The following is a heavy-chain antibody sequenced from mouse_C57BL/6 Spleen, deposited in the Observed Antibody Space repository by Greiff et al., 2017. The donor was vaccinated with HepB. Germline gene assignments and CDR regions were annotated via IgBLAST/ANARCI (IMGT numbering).Heavy chain of an antibody. CDR3: VREGLGRYFDV. Sequence: EVQLVESGGGLVQPKGSLKLSCAASGFTFNTYAMHWVRQAPGKGLEWVARIRSKSSNYAKYYADSVKDRFTISRDNSQSILYLQMNNLKTEDTAMYYCVREGLGRYFDVWGTGTTVTVSS. D-gene: IGHD4-1*01. J-gene: IGHJ1*03. V-gene: IGHV10-3*01. CDR1: GFTFNTYA. CDR2: IRSKSSNYAK.